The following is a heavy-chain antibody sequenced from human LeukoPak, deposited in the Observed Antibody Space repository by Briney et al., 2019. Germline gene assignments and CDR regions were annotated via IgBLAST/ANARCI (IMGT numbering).Heavy chain of an antibody. CDR3: ARDRRNIWPEH. J-gene: IGHJ1*01. CDR1: GFTFSDYY. Sequence: GGSLRLSCAASGFTFSDYYMSWIRQAPGKGLEWVSYISSSSSSIFYANSVKGRFIISRDNGKNSLYLQMNSLRAEDTAVYYCARDRRNIWPEHWGQGTQVTVSS. V-gene: IGHV3-11*01. D-gene: IGHD1-14*01. CDR2: ISSSSSSI.